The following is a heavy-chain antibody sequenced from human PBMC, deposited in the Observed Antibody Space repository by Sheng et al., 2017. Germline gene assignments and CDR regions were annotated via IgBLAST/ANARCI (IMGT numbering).Heavy chain of an antibody. D-gene: IGHD3-22*01. J-gene: IGHJ3*02. V-gene: IGHV4-59*12. Sequence: QVQLQESGLGLVKPSETLSLTCTVSGGSISSYFWSWIRQPPGKGLEWIGYIYYSGSTNFNPSLKSRVTISVDTSKNQFSLKLSSVTAADTAVYYCARTYYYDSSGYPSAFDIWGQGTMVTVSS. CDR2: IYYSGST. CDR1: GGSISSYF. CDR3: ARTYYYDSSGYPSAFDI.